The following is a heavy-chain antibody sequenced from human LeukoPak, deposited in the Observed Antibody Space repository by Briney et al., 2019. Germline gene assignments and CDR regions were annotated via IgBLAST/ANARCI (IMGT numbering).Heavy chain of an antibody. D-gene: IGHD3-3*01. CDR3: ARDRVVFTIFGVAPLDY. V-gene: IGHV3-74*01. CDR1: GFTFSSYW. J-gene: IGHJ4*02. Sequence: PGGSLRLSCAASGFTFSSYWMHWVRQAPGKGLVWVSRINSDGSSTSYADSVKGRFTISRDNAKNTLYLQMNSLRAEDTAVYYCARDRVVFTIFGVAPLDYWGQGTLVTVSS. CDR2: INSDGSST.